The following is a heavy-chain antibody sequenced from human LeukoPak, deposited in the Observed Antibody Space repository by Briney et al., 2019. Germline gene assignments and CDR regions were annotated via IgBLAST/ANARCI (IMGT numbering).Heavy chain of an antibody. D-gene: IGHD2-8*01. CDR3: ARANPVLVVSKYFQH. V-gene: IGHV3-23*01. CDR1: RLTFSNFP. J-gene: IGHJ1*01. CDR2: MSGGGANP. Sequence: GGTLRLPCAASRLTFSNFPMSWLRHAPGKGREGGAAMSGGGANPDHADSVKGRFTISRDNSKNTLYLQMNSLRAEDTAVYYCARANPVLVVSKYFQHWGQGTLVTVSS.